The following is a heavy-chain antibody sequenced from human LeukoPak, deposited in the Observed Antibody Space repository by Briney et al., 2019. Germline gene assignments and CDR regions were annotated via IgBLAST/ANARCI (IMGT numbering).Heavy chain of an antibody. J-gene: IGHJ4*02. CDR1: GFTFSSHA. D-gene: IGHD1-26*01. V-gene: IGHV3-23*01. Sequence: QTGGSLRLSCAASGFTFSSHAMSWVRQAPGKGLKWVSAISGSGGSTYYADSVKGRFTISRDNSKNTLYLQMNSLRAEDTAVYYCAKDGPWRELLGYWGQGTLVTVSS. CDR3: AKDGPWRELLGY. CDR2: ISGSGGST.